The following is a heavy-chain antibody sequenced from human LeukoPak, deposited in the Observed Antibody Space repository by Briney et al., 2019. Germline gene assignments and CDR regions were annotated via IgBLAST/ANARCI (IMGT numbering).Heavy chain of an antibody. CDR3: ARSLVVGATYPYH. V-gene: IGHV3-48*03. Sequence: GGSLRLSCAASGFTFSTYEMNWVRQAPGEGLEWISYISDSGSSVKYADSVKGRFTISRDNAKNSLYLQLNSLRAEDTAVYYCARSLVVGATYPYHWGQGTLVTVSS. D-gene: IGHD1-26*01. CDR2: ISDSGSSV. CDR1: GFTFSTYE. J-gene: IGHJ5*02.